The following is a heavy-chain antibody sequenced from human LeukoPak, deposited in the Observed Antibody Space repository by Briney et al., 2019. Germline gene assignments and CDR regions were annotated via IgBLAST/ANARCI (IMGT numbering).Heavy chain of an antibody. CDR1: GGSLSGYY. D-gene: IGHD2-21*01. Sequence: PSETLSLTFAAYGGSLSGYYWSWIRQPPGKGLEWIGEINHSGSTNYNPSLQSRVTISVDTSKNQFSLKLSSVTAADTAVYYCASPNDCGGDCYPLDAFDIWGQGTMVTVSS. V-gene: IGHV4-34*01. CDR3: ASPNDCGGDCYPLDAFDI. J-gene: IGHJ3*02. CDR2: INHSGST.